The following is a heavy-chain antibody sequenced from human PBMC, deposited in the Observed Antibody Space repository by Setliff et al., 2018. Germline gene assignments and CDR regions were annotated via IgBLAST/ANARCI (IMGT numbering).Heavy chain of an antibody. CDR3: ARERYYNFWNGYDYYYYYMDV. CDR2: IWHDGSIQ. CDR1: GFTLSRHA. D-gene: IGHD3-3*01. J-gene: IGHJ6*03. Sequence: GESLTISCATSGFTLSRHAIHWVRQSPGRGLEWVAVIWHDGSIQYYTDSVKGRFNISRDNSKNMVYLQMNSLSAEDTAVYYCARERYYNFWNGYDYYYYYMDVWGIGTTVTV. V-gene: IGHV3-33*01.